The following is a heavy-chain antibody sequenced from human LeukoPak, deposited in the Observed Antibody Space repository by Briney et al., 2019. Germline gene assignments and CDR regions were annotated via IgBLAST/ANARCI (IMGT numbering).Heavy chain of an antibody. Sequence: KASETLSLTCTVSGGSISSSSYYWGWIRQPPGKGLEWIGSIYYSGSTYYNPSLKSRVTISVDTSKNQFSLKLSSVTAADTAVYYCARHRSVDGYMTPSHRQAFDIWGQGTMVTVSS. CDR2: IYYSGST. V-gene: IGHV4-39*01. D-gene: IGHD5-24*01. CDR1: GGSISSSSYY. CDR3: ARHRSVDGYMTPSHRQAFDI. J-gene: IGHJ3*02.